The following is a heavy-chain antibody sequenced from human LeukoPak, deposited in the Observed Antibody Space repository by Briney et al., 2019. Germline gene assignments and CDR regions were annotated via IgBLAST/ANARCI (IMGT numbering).Heavy chain of an antibody. V-gene: IGHV4-34*01. J-gene: IGHJ4*02. CDR3: ARVRWFGEHPFDY. CDR1: GGSFSGYY. Sequence: PSETLSLTCAVYGGSFSGYYWSWVRQPPGKGLEWIGEINQSGSTNYNPSLKSRVTISVDTSKNQFSLKLSSVTAADTAVYYCARVRWFGEHPFDYWGQGTLVTVSS. CDR2: INQSGST. D-gene: IGHD3-10*01.